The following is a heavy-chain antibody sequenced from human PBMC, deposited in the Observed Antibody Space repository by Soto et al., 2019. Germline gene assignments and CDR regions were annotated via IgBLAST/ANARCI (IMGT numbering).Heavy chain of an antibody. Sequence: ASVKVSCKASGYTFTSYAMHWVRQAPGQRLEWMGWINAGNGNTKYSQKFQGRVTITRDKSASTAYMELSSLRSEDTAVYYCAREDRDRETGLVPAAIDGMDVWGQGTTVTV. CDR2: INAGNGNT. V-gene: IGHV1-3*01. J-gene: IGHJ6*02. CDR3: AREDRDRETGLVPAAIDGMDV. D-gene: IGHD2-2*01. CDR1: GYTFTSYA.